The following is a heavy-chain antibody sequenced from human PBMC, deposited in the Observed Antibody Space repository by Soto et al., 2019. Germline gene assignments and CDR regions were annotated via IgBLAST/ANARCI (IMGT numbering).Heavy chain of an antibody. CDR3: TTGRTSGVWGYDAFDI. Sequence: EVQLVESGGGLVKPGGSLRLSCAASGFTFSNAWMSWVRQAPGKGLEWVGRIKSKTDGGTTDYAAPVKGRFTISRDDSKNTLYLQMNSLKTEDTAVYYCTTGRTSGVWGYDAFDIWGQGTMVTVSS. CDR1: GFTFSNAW. J-gene: IGHJ3*02. D-gene: IGHD2-2*01. V-gene: IGHV3-15*01. CDR2: IKSKTDGGTT.